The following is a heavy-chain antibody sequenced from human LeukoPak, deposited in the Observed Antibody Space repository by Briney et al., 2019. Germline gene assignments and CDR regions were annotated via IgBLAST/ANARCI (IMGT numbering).Heavy chain of an antibody. J-gene: IGHJ4*02. CDR2: IIPIFGTA. Sequence: SVKVSCKASGGTFSSYAISWVRQAPGQGLEWMGGIIPIFGTANYAQKFQGRVTITADESTSTAYMELSGLRSEDTAVYYCARGTYYYDSSGYYYGTKDYWGQGTLVTVSS. V-gene: IGHV1-69*13. CDR1: GGTFSSYA. CDR3: ARGTYYYDSSGYYYGTKDY. D-gene: IGHD3-22*01.